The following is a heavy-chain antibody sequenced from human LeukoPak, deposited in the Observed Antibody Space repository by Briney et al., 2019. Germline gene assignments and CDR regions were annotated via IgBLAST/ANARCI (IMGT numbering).Heavy chain of an antibody. V-gene: IGHV1-3*01. CDR3: AMRKPYDSSGPFDY. J-gene: IGHJ4*02. CDR2: ISAGNGNT. Sequence: AASVKVSCKASGYIFTNYAMHWVRQAPGQRLEWMGRISAGNGNTKYSQKFQGRVTITRDTSASTAYMELSSLRSEDTAMYYCAMRKPYDSSGPFDYWGQGTLVTVSS. D-gene: IGHD3-22*01. CDR1: GYIFTNYA.